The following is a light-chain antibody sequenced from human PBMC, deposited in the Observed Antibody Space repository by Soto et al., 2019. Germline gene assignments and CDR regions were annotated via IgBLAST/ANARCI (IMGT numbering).Light chain of an antibody. V-gene: IGKV1-17*01. CDR1: QGIGND. CDR3: RQHNSYPWT. Sequence: DIQMTQSPSSLSASVGDRVTIACRASQGIGNDLGWYQQKPGKAPKRLIYAATSLQSGVPSRFSGSGSGTEFTLTISSLQPEDFATYYCRQHNSYPWTFGQGTKVDIK. CDR2: AAT. J-gene: IGKJ1*01.